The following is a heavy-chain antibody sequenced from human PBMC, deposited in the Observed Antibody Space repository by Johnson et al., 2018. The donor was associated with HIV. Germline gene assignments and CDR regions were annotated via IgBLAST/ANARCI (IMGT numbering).Heavy chain of an antibody. Sequence: QMQLVESGGGLVQPGGSLRLSCAASGFTFSDYYMSWIRQAPGKGLEWVSYISSSGSTIYYADSVKGRFTVSRDNSKNTLYLQMNSLRAEDTAVYYCALKAAFNDAFDIWGQGTMVTVSS. V-gene: IGHV3-11*04. CDR1: GFTFSDYY. J-gene: IGHJ3*02. CDR3: ALKAAFNDAFDI. D-gene: IGHD6-25*01. CDR2: ISSSGSTI.